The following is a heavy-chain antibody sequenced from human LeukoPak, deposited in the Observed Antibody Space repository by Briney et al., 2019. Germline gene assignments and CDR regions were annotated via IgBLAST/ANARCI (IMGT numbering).Heavy chain of an antibody. CDR3: ASLDYGGNSFDY. CDR2: IYYSGST. Sequence: PSETLSLTCTVSGGSISSYYWSWIRQPPGKGLEWIGYIYYSGSTNYNPSLKSRVTISVDTSKNQFSLKLSSVTAAGTAVYYCASLDYGGNSFDYWGQGTLVTVSS. J-gene: IGHJ4*02. D-gene: IGHD4-23*01. CDR1: GGSISSYY. V-gene: IGHV4-59*08.